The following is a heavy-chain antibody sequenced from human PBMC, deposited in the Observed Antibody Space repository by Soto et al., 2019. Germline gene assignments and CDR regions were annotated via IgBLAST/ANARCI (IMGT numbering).Heavy chain of an antibody. Sequence: QVQLVESGGGVVQPGRSLRLSCAASGFTFSSYAMHWVRQAPGKGLEWVAVISYDGSNKYYADSVKGRFTISRANSTHTLYLQMNCLRAEDTAGYYCARDYYRFNSGYGFSMDVWGQGTTVTVSS. V-gene: IGHV3-30-3*01. D-gene: IGHD5-12*01. CDR1: GFTFSSYA. CDR3: ARDYYRFNSGYGFSMDV. CDR2: ISYDGSNK. J-gene: IGHJ6*02.